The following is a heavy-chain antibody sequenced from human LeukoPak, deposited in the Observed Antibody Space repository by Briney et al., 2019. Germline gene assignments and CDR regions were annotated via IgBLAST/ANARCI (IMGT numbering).Heavy chain of an antibody. CDR3: ATRSYSSGYLYYFDY. CDR1: GGSISSYY. CDR2: INHSGST. J-gene: IGHJ4*02. D-gene: IGHD3-22*01. Sequence: PSETLSLTCTVSGGSISSYYWSWIRQPPGKGLEWIGEINHSGSTNYNPSLKSRVTISVDTSKNQFSLKLSSVTAADTAVYYCATRSYSSGYLYYFDYWGQGTLVTVSS. V-gene: IGHV4-34*01.